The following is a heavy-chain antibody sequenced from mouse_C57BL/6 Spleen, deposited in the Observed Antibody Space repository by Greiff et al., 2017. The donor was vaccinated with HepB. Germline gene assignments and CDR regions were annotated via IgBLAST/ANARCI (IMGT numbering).Heavy chain of an antibody. Sequence: QVQLQHPGAELVRPGSSVKLSCKASGYTFTSYWMHWVKQRPIQGLEWIGNIDPSDSETHYNQKFKDKATLTVDKSSSTAYMQLSSLTSEDSAVYYCARGGYDPFAYWGQGTLVTVSA. J-gene: IGHJ3*01. CDR2: IDPSDSET. D-gene: IGHD2-2*01. CDR3: ARGGYDPFAY. CDR1: GYTFTSYW. V-gene: IGHV1-52*01.